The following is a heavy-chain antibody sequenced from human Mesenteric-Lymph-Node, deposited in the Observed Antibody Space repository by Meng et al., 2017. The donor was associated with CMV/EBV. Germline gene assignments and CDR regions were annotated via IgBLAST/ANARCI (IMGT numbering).Heavy chain of an antibody. D-gene: IGHD3-22*01. Sequence: SISSGDYYWRWIRQPPGKGLEWIGYIYYSGSTYYNPSLKSRVTISVDTSKNQFSLKLSSVTAADTAVYYCARGDSSGYYRWFWFDPWGQGTLVTVSS. CDR3: ARGDSSGYYRWFWFDP. V-gene: IGHV4-30-4*08. CDR2: IYYSGST. CDR1: SISSGDYY. J-gene: IGHJ5*02.